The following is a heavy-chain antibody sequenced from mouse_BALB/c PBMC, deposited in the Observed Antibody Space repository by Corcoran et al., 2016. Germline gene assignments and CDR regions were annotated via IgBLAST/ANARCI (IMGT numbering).Heavy chain of an antibody. CDR2: IDPANGNT. J-gene: IGHJ1*01. CDR3: ARWDWYFDV. V-gene: IGHV14-3*02. CDR1: GFHITDTY. Sequence: EVQLQQSGSELVKPGASVKLSCTATGFHITDTYMHWVKQRPEQGLEWIGRIDPANGNTKYDPKFQGKATITADTSSNTAYLQLSSLTAEDTAVYYCARWDWYFDVWGAGTTVTVSS.